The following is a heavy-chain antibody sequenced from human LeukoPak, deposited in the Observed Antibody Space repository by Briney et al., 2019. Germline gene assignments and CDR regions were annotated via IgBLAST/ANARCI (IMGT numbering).Heavy chain of an antibody. CDR3: ARDGYYYDSSGYYYDY. J-gene: IGHJ4*02. CDR1: GGTFSSYT. Sequence: GSSVKVSCKASGGTFSSYTISWVRQAPGQGLEWMGRIIPILGIANYAQKFQGRVTITADKSTSTAYMELSSLRSEDTAVYYCARDGYYYDSSGYYYDYWGQGTLVTVSS. CDR2: IIPILGIA. D-gene: IGHD3-22*01. V-gene: IGHV1-69*04.